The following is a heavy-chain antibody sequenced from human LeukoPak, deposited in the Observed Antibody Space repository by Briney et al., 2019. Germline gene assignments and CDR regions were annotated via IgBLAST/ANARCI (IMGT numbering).Heavy chain of an antibody. V-gene: IGHV3-23*01. CDR1: GFTFSSYA. CDR2: ISGSGGSR. J-gene: IGHJ3*02. D-gene: IGHD3-22*01. CDR3: AKDLFVTYYDSSGYYGAFDI. Sequence: GGSLRLSCADSGFTFSSYAMSWVRQAPGKGLEWVSAISGSGGSRYYADSVKGRFTLSRDNSKNTLYLQMNSLRAEDTAVYYCAKDLFVTYYDSSGYYGAFDIWGQGTMVTVSS.